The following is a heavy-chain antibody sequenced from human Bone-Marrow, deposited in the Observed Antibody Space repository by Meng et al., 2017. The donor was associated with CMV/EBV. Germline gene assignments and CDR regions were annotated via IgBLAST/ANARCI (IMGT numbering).Heavy chain of an antibody. Sequence: ASVKVSCKASGGTFSSYAISWVRQAPGQGLEWMGWINPNSGGTNYAQKFQGRVTMTRDTSISTAYMELSRLRSDDTAVYYCARSITIFGVVDYWGQGTLVTVSS. CDR2: INPNSGGT. D-gene: IGHD3-3*01. V-gene: IGHV1-2*02. CDR1: GGTFSSYA. J-gene: IGHJ4*02. CDR3: ARSITIFGVVDY.